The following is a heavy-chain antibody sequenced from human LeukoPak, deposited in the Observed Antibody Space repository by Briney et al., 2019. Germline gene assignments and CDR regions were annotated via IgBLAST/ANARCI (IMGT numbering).Heavy chain of an antibody. CDR1: EYTFTDYY. V-gene: IGHV1-2*02. CDR3: ARGNDFWSGWPPVDDRSYFDY. J-gene: IGHJ4*02. Sequence: ASVKVSCKASEYTFTDYYIHWMRQAPGQGLEWMGWINCKSGATSYAQKFRGRVTMTKDRPIRTAYMELSRLKSDDTAVYYCARGNDFWSGWPPVDDRSYFDYWGQGTLVTVSS. CDR2: INCKSGAT. D-gene: IGHD3-3*01.